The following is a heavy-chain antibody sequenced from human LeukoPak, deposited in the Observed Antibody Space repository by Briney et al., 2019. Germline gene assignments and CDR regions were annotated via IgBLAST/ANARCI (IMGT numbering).Heavy chain of an antibody. CDR2: ISWDGGNT. J-gene: IGHJ4*02. Sequence: PGGSLRLSCAASGFTFDDYTMHWVRQAPGKGLEWVSLISWDGGNTYYADSVKGRFTISRDNSKNSLYLQMNSLRTEDTALYYCAKDRSLGIGGGFDYWGQGTLVTVSS. V-gene: IGHV3-43*01. D-gene: IGHD3-16*01. CDR1: GFTFDDYT. CDR3: AKDRSLGIGGGFDY.